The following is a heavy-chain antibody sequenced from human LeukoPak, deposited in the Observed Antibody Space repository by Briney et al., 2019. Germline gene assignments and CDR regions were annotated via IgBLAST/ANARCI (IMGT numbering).Heavy chain of an antibody. Sequence: GGSLRLSCAASEFTFSSYWMRWVRQSPAKGLEWVANINQDGTEKKYVDSVKGRFTLSRDNAKKSLFLQMNNLRVEDTAVYYCATRLWTYGHWGQGTLVTVSS. CDR2: INQDGTEK. CDR1: EFTFSSYW. CDR3: ATRLWTYGH. J-gene: IGHJ4*02. D-gene: IGHD3-10*01. V-gene: IGHV3-7*03.